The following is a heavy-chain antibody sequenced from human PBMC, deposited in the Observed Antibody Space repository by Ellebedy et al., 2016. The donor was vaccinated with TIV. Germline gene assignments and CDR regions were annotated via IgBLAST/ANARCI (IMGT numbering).Heavy chain of an antibody. Sequence: GESLKISXAASGFTFSSYSMNWVRQAPGKGLEWVSSISSSSSYIYYADSVKGRFTISRDNAKNSLYLQMNSLRAEDTAVYYCAREVVGSAIFGVEYSVRPYYYYMDVWGKGTTVTVSS. V-gene: IGHV3-21*01. CDR2: ISSSSSYI. CDR3: AREVVGSAIFGVEYSVRPYYYYMDV. CDR1: GFTFSSYS. J-gene: IGHJ6*03. D-gene: IGHD3-3*01.